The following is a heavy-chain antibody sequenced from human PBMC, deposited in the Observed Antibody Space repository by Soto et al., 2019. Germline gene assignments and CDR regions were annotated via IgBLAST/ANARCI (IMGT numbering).Heavy chain of an antibody. CDR3: ARGGLAARKGRWFDP. CDR2: IHYSGST. V-gene: IGHV4-59*01. CDR1: GGSISSYY. Sequence: LSLTCTVSGGSISSYYWGWIRQPPGKGLEWIGYIHYSGSTNYNPSLKSRVTISVDTPKNQFSLKVNSMTAADTAVYYCARGGLAARKGRWFDPWGQGTLVTSPQ. D-gene: IGHD6-6*01. J-gene: IGHJ5*02.